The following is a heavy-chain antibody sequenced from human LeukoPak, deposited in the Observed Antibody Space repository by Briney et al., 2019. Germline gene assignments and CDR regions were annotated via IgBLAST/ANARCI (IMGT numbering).Heavy chain of an antibody. CDR1: GYTFTRYA. V-gene: IGHV7-4-1*02. J-gene: IGHJ4*02. CDR3: ARTPFPHCSSTDCYSDF. D-gene: IGHD2-2*01. Sequence: GASVKVSCKASGYTFTRYAMNWVRQAPGQGLEWMGWINTNTGNPTYAQGFTGRFIFSLDTSVSTAYLQISSLKAEDTAVYYCARTPFPHCSSTDCYSDFWGQGTLVTVSS. CDR2: INTNTGNP.